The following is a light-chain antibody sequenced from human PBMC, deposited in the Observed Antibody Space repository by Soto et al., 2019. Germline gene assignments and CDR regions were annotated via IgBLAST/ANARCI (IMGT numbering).Light chain of an antibody. V-gene: IGLV2-23*02. J-gene: IGLJ1*01. CDR2: EVT. Sequence: QSVLTQPASVSGSPGQSITISCTGTRGDVGSSTLVSWYQQHPGKAPKLMVYEVTKRPSGASDRFSGSKSGNTASLTISGLQAEDEGDYYCCSYAGSGTYVFGTGTKLTVL. CDR1: RGDVGSSTL. CDR3: CSYAGSGTYV.